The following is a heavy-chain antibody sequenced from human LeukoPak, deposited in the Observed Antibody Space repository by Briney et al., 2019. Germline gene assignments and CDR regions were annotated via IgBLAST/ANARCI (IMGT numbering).Heavy chain of an antibody. CDR3: ATDGQSSGWYGFDY. CDR1: GFTFSTYS. Sequence: GGSLRLSCAASGFTFSTYSMNWVRQAPGKGLEWVASITSPVGHIYYADSLKGRITISRDNAKSSLYLHMNSLRAEDTAVYYCATDGQSSGWYGFDYWGQGTLVTVSS. V-gene: IGHV3-21*01. D-gene: IGHD6-19*01. CDR2: ITSPVGHI. J-gene: IGHJ4*02.